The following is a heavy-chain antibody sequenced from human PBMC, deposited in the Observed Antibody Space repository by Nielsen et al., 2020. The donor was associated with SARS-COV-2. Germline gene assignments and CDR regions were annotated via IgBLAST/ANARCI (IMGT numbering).Heavy chain of an antibody. V-gene: IGHV3-30*03. CDR1: GFTFSSYG. J-gene: IGHJ6*02. CDR3: ASLNHYYYYGMDV. Sequence: GESLKISCAASGFTFSSYGMHWVRQAPGKGLEWVAVISYDGSNKYYADSVKGRFTISRDNAKNSLYLQMNSLRAEDTAVYYCASLNHYYYYGMDVWGQGTTVTVSS. CDR2: ISYDGSNK.